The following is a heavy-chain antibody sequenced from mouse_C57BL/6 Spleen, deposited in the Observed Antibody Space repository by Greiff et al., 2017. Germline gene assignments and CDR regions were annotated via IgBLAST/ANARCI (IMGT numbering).Heavy chain of an antibody. V-gene: IGHV1-61*01. CDR3: ARKGYYAMDY. CDR2: IYPSDSET. J-gene: IGHJ4*01. CDR1: GYTFTSYW. Sequence: QVQLQQPGAELVRPGSSVKLSCKASGYTFTSYWMDWVKQRPGQGLEGIGNIYPSDSETHYNQKFKDKATLTVDKSSSTAYMQLSSLTSEDSAVYYCARKGYYAMDYWGQGTSVTVSS.